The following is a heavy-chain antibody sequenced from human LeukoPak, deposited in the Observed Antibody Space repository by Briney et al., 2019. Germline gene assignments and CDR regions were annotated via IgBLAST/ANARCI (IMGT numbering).Heavy chain of an antibody. Sequence: PGGSLRLSSAASGFTFSDYYMSWNRQAPGKGLEWVSYISRSGSTIYYADSVKGRFTISRDTAKNSLYLQMNSLRAEDTAVYYCARYARYYDSSGYLRWYFDLWGRGTLVTVSS. CDR2: ISRSGSTI. V-gene: IGHV3-11*01. J-gene: IGHJ2*01. CDR1: GFTFSDYY. CDR3: ARYARYYDSSGYLRWYFDL. D-gene: IGHD3-22*01.